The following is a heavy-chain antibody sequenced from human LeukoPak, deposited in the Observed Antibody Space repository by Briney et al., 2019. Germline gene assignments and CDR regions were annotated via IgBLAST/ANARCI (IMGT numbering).Heavy chain of an antibody. D-gene: IGHD6-19*01. V-gene: IGHV3-20*04. J-gene: IGHJ4*02. Sequence: GGSLRLSCAASGFTFDDYGMSWVRQAPGKGLEWVSGINWNGGSTGYADSVKGRFTISRDNAKNSLYLQMNSLRAEDTAVYYCAKSQQWLVRGAFDYWGQGTLVTVSS. CDR1: GFTFDDYG. CDR2: INWNGGST. CDR3: AKSQQWLVRGAFDY.